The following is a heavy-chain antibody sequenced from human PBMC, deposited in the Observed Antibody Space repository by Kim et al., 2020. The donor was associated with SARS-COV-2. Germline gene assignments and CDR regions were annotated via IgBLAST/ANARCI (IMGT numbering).Heavy chain of an antibody. D-gene: IGHD5-12*01. CDR2: IYYSGST. V-gene: IGHV4-59*01. CDR3: ARDPRGWLQPTAYWYFDL. Sequence: SESLSLTCTVSGGSISSYYWSWIRQPPGKGLEWIGYIYYSGSTNYNPSLKSRVTISVDTSKNQFSLKLSSVTAADTAVYYCARDPRGWLQPTAYWYFDLWGRGTLVTLSS. J-gene: IGHJ2*01. CDR1: GGSISSYY.